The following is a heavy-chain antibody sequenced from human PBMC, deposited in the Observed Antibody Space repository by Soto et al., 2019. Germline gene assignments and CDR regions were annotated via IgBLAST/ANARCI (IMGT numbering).Heavy chain of an antibody. CDR1: GGSFSGYY. D-gene: IGHD3-22*01. Sequence: QVQLQQWGAGLLKPSETLSLTCAVYGGSFSGYYWSWIRQPPGKGLEWIGEINHSGSTNYNPSLKSLVTISVDTSKNQFSLKLSSVTAADTAVYYCARRDSSGPRGWGQGTLVTVSS. CDR2: INHSGST. J-gene: IGHJ4*02. V-gene: IGHV4-34*01. CDR3: ARRDSSGPRG.